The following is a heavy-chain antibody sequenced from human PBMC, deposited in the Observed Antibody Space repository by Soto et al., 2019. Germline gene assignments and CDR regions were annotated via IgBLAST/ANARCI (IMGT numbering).Heavy chain of an antibody. CDR3: ARDSGIPGRYWYFGL. CDR1: GYTFSDYF. D-gene: IGHD3-9*01. Sequence: QGQLVLSGAEVKKPGASVKVSGTTYGYTFSDYFLHWVRQDPGQGPEWMGFVNPKRGGTEYAPKFQGRVTMTRDTSSSTVYMYLSGLTSDDTAIYYCARDSGIPGRYWYFGLWGRGTLVTVSS. V-gene: IGHV1-2*02. CDR2: VNPKRGGT. J-gene: IGHJ2*01.